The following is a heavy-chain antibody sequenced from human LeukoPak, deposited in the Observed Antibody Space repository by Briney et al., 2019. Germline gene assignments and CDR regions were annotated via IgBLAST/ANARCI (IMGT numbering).Heavy chain of an antibody. D-gene: IGHD5-18*01. CDR3: ARDRGIGGYSYGPYDY. J-gene: IGHJ4*02. CDR2: IKHDDGSEK. V-gene: IGHV3-7*01. Sequence: GGSLRLSCAASGFTFSSYGMHWVRQAPGRGLEWVAHIKHDDGSEKYYVASVKGRFIISRDNAKTSLYLQMTGLRDEDTAVYYCARDRGIGGYSYGPYDYWGQGTLVTVSS. CDR1: GFTFSSYG.